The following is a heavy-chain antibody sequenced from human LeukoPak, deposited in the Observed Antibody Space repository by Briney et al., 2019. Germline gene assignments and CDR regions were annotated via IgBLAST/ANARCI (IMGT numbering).Heavy chain of an antibody. CDR3: VRVLSGS. V-gene: IGHV4-34*01. J-gene: IGHJ4*02. CDR2: INHSGRT. CDR1: GGSFSTYY. D-gene: IGHD3-9*01. Sequence: SETLSLTCAVYGGSFSTYYWSWIRQPPGKGLEWSGEINHSGRTNYNPSLMSRVTISIDTSKNQLSLKVTSVTAADTAVYYCVRVLSGSWGEGTLVTVSS.